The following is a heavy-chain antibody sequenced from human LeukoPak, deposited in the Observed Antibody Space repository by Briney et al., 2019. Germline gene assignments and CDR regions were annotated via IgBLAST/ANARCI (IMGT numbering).Heavy chain of an antibody. J-gene: IGHJ5*02. CDR3: AEWGYCSSTSCYVDWFDP. V-gene: IGHV3-23*01. D-gene: IGHD2-2*01. CDR1: GFTFSSYA. CDR2: ISGSGGST. Sequence: GGSLRLSCAASGFTFSSYAMSWVRQAPGKGLEWVSAISGSGGSTYYADSVKGRFTISRDNSKNTLYLQMNSLRAEDTAVYYCAEWGYCSSTSCYVDWFDPWGQGTLVTVSS.